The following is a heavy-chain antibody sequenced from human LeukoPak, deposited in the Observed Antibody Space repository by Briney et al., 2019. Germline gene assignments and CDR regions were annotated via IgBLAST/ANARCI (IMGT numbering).Heavy chain of an antibody. Sequence: PSETLSLTCTVSGGSISSSSYYWGWIRQPPGKGLEWIGSIYYSGSTYYNPSLKSRVTISVDTSKNQFPLKLSSVTAADTAVYYCARPGYYYDSSGYHYRDYWGQGTLVTVSS. V-gene: IGHV4-39*01. CDR1: GGSISSSSYY. D-gene: IGHD3-22*01. CDR2: IYYSGST. CDR3: ARPGYYYDSSGYHYRDY. J-gene: IGHJ4*02.